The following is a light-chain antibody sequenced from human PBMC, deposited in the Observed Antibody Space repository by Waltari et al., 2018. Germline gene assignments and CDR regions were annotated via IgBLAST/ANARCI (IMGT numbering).Light chain of an antibody. CDR2: RND. J-gene: IGLJ3*02. Sequence: QSVLTQPPSASGTPGQRVIISCSGSSSNIGSSFVCWYQHLPGTAPKLLIYRNDQRPSGVPDRFSGARSGTSASLAISGLRSEDEADYYWAAWDDSLTVRFGGGTKLTVL. CDR1: SSNIGSSF. V-gene: IGLV1-47*01. CDR3: AAWDDSLTVR.